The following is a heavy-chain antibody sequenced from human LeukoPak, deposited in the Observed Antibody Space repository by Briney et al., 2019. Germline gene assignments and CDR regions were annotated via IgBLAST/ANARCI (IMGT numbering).Heavy chain of an antibody. J-gene: IGHJ4*02. CDR1: GGSISSSSYY. D-gene: IGHD3-22*01. CDR2: IYYSGST. CDR3: ARGDNYYDSSGYFIIDY. V-gene: IGHV4-31*03. Sequence: TSETLSLTCTVSGGSISSSSYYWGWIRQHPGKGLEWIGYIYYSGSTYYNPSLKSRVTISVDTSKNQFSLKLSSVTAADTAVYYCARGDNYYDSSGYFIIDYWGQGTLVTVSS.